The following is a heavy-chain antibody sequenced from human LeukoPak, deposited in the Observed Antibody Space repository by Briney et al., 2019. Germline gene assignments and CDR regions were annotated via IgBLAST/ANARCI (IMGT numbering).Heavy chain of an antibody. Sequence: PSETLSLTCIVSGGSTSSYYWSWIRQPPGKGLEWIGYIHYSGSTNYNPSLKSRVTISVDTSKNQFSLRLSSVTAADTAVYYCARSRSRGYSGDFDYWGQGTLVTVSS. CDR1: GGSTSSYY. V-gene: IGHV4-59*01. D-gene: IGHD5-12*01. CDR3: ARSRSRGYSGDFDY. CDR2: IHYSGST. J-gene: IGHJ4*02.